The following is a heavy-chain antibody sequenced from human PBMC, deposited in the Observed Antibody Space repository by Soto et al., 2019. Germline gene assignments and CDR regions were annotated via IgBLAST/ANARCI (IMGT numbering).Heavy chain of an antibody. Sequence: QVQLMQSGAEVKKPGSSVKVSCKASEGTFNTYTISWVRQAPGQGLEWMGGIIPIFDTSDYAQKFQGRVTITADESTSTSYMTLSSLRSEDTAVYYCALIWRYDSRGYYFFDYWGQGTLVTVSS. CDR3: ALIWRYDSRGYYFFDY. CDR2: IIPIFDTS. D-gene: IGHD3-22*01. CDR1: EGTFNTYT. V-gene: IGHV1-69*01. J-gene: IGHJ4*02.